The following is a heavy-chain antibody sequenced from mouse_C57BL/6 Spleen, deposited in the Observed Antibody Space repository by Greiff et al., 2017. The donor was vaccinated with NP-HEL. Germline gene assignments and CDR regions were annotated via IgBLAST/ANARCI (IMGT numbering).Heavy chain of an antibody. CDR3: ARCYYGSSPHV. J-gene: IGHJ1*03. CDR1: GYTFTSYW. D-gene: IGHD1-1*01. Sequence: QVQLQQSGAELVKPGASVKMSCKASGYTFTSYWITWVKQRPGQGLEWIGDIYPGSGSTNYNEKFKSKATLTVDTSSSTAYMQLSSLTSEDSAVYYCARCYYGSSPHVWGTGTTVTVSS. CDR2: IYPGSGST. V-gene: IGHV1-55*01.